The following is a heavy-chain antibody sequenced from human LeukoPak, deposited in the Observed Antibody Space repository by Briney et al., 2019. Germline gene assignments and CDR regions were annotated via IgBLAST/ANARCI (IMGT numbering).Heavy chain of an antibody. CDR3: ARPLQGIVGATGFDY. Sequence: GESLKISCQGSEYSFATYWIAWLRQMPGKGRGGMGIIYPSDSDTRYSPSFQGQVTISDDKSINTAYLQWSSLKASDTAMYYCARPLQGIVGATGFDYWGQGTLVTVSS. CDR2: IYPSDSDT. J-gene: IGHJ4*02. CDR1: EYSFATYW. D-gene: IGHD1-26*01. V-gene: IGHV5-51*01.